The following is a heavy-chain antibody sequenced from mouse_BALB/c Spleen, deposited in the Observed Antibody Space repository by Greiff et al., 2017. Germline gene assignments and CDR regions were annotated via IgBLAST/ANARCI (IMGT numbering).Heavy chain of an antibody. V-gene: IGHV2-6-7*01. Sequence: VKVVESGPGLVAPSQSLSITCTVSGFSLTGYGVNWVRQPPGKGLEWLGMIWGDGSTDYNSALKSRLSISKDNSKSQVFLKMNSLQTDDTARYYCARAYYRYGGYFDYWGQGTTLTVSS. CDR1: GFSLTGYG. D-gene: IGHD2-14*01. J-gene: IGHJ2*01. CDR2: IWGDGST. CDR3: ARAYYRYGGYFDY.